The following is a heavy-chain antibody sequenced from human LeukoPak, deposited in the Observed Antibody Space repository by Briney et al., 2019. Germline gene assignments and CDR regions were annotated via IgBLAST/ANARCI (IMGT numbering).Heavy chain of an antibody. D-gene: IGHD4-17*01. V-gene: IGHV4-4*07. CDR2: VFTTGST. CDR1: GGSIGRYY. CDR3: ARALTTADFDY. J-gene: IGHJ4*02. Sequence: SETLSLTCTVSGGSIGRYYWSWIRQPTGKGLEWIGRVFTTGSTTCNPSLKSRVTMSVDTSKNQFSLKLNSMTAADTAVYYCARALTTADFDYWGQGILVTVSS.